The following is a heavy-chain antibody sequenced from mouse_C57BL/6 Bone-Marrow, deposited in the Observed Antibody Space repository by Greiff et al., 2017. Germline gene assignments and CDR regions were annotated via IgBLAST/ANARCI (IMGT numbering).Heavy chain of an antibody. J-gene: IGHJ3*01. CDR2: IDPDNGDT. CDR3: TTRITSVVGV. Sequence: VQLQQSGAELVRPGASVKLSCTASGFNIKDDYMHWVKQRPEQGLEWIGWIDPDNGDTEYASKFQGKATITADKSSNTAYLQLSSLTSEDAAVYFCTTRITSVVGVGGQGTLVTVSA. D-gene: IGHD1-1*01. CDR1: GFNIKDDY. V-gene: IGHV14-4*01.